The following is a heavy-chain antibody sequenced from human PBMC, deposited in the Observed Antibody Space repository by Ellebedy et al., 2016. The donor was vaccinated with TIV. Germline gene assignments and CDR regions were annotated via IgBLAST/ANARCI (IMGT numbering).Heavy chain of an antibody. CDR1: GFTYSTYS. CDR2: ISSGSSRI. D-gene: IGHD1-26*01. CDR3: ARDLKWAFDY. J-gene: IGHJ4*02. Sequence: GGSLRLSCAASGFTYSTYSMNWVRQAPGKGLEWVSYISSGSSRISYADSVKGRFTVSRDNAKNSLYLQLNSLRDEDTAVYYCARDLKWAFDYWGQGALVTVSS. V-gene: IGHV3-48*02.